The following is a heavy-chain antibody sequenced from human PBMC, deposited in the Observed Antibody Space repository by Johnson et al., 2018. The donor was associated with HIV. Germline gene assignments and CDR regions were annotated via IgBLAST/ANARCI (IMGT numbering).Heavy chain of an antibody. CDR2: IGTAGDT. Sequence: VQLVESGGGLVQPGGSLRLSCAASGFTFSTHDMHWVRQASGKGLEWVSVIGTAGDTYYPGSVKGRFTISRENAKNSLYLQMNSLRVGDTAVYYCARSPLYGAAVFDIWGQGTRVTVSS. V-gene: IGHV3-13*01. D-gene: IGHD4/OR15-4a*01. CDR3: ARSPLYGAAVFDI. CDR1: GFTFSTHD. J-gene: IGHJ3*02.